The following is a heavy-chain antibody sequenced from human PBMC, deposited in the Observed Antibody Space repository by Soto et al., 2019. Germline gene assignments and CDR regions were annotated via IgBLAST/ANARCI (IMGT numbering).Heavy chain of an antibody. V-gene: IGHV3-23*01. CDR1: GLALNTYA. CDR2: VAASGSST. CDR3: GRGAGGGDIRNSFHD. D-gene: IGHD3-16*02. J-gene: IGHJ4*02. Sequence: GGSRRRSCAASGLALNTYAMQWVRQVPGKGLDLVSAVAASGSSTYYADSVKGRFTISRDTSRNTLYPQMSSLKAENTAVYYCGRGAGGGDIRNSFHDWGQGTLVTV.